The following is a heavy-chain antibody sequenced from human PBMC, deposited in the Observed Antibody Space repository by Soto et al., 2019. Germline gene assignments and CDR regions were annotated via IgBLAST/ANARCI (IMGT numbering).Heavy chain of an antibody. V-gene: IGHV3-30*03. CDR3: ATEYYDILTGYFKSGFDY. CDR1: GFIFSSYG. CDR2: ISYDGSNK. Sequence: LRLSCAASGFIFSSYGMHWVRQAPGRGLEWVAGISYDGSNKYYADSVKGRITISRDNSKNTLYLQMNSLRAGDTAVYYCATEYYDILTGYFKSGFDYWGQGTLVTVSS. J-gene: IGHJ4*02. D-gene: IGHD3-9*01.